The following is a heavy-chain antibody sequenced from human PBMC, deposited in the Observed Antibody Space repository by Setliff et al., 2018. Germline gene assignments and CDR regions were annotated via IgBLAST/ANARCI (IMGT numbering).Heavy chain of an antibody. V-gene: IGHV1-3*01. D-gene: IGHD1-7*01. CDR1: GYTFTRYA. J-gene: IGHJ5*02. CDR2: INAGNGNT. Sequence: ASVKVSCKASGYTFTRYAMHWVRQAPGQRLEWMGWINAGNGNTKYSQKFQGRVTITRDTSASTAYMELSSLRSEDTAVYYCARFRGWNYLVGWFDPWGQGTLVTAPQ. CDR3: ARFRGWNYLVGWFDP.